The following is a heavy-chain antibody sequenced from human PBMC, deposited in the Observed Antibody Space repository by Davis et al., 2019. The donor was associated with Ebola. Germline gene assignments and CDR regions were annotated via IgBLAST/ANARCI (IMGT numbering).Heavy chain of an antibody. CDR3: ARQLDYDFWSGLINYYGMDV. V-gene: IGHV4-4*02. CDR1: GGSISSSNW. Sequence: PSETLSLTCAVSGGSISSSNWWSWVRQPPGKGLEWIGEIYHSGSTYYNPSLKSRVTISVDTSKNQFSLKLSSVTAADTAVYYCARQLDYDFWSGLINYYGMDVWGKGTTVTVSS. D-gene: IGHD3-3*01. CDR2: IYHSGST. J-gene: IGHJ6*04.